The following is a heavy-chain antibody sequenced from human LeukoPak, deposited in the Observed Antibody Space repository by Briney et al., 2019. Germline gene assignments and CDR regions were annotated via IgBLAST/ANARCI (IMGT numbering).Heavy chain of an antibody. D-gene: IGHD3-16*02. CDR3: ARVPAGVIGMKDAFDM. CDR2: ISGSSSYI. Sequence: GGSLRLSCAVSGFTFSSYSMDWVRQAPGKGLEWVSSISGSSSYIYYADSVKGRFTISRHNAKNSLYLQMNSLRAEDTAVYYCARVPAGVIGMKDAFDMWGQGTMVTVSS. CDR1: GFTFSSYS. J-gene: IGHJ3*02. V-gene: IGHV3-21*01.